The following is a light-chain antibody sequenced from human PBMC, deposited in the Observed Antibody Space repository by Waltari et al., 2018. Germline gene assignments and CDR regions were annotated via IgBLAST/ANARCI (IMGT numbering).Light chain of an antibody. CDR2: DVA. CDR1: SSDVGGYNY. CDR3: FSYRSSSTWV. V-gene: IGLV2-14*03. Sequence: QSALTQPASVSESPGQSITISCSGTSSDVGGYNYVCWYQHHPGKAPKLIIYDVAKRPSGVSNRFSGSKSGNTASLTISGLQAEDEADYYCFSYRSSSTWVFGGGTKLTVL. J-gene: IGLJ3*02.